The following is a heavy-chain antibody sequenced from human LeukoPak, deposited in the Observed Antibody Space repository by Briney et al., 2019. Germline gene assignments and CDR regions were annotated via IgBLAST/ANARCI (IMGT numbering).Heavy chain of an antibody. CDR2: IKQDGSEK. D-gene: IGHD2-15*01. CDR1: GFTFSTYW. J-gene: IGHJ4*02. CDR3: VRDWGGSGHRFDS. V-gene: IGHV3-7*05. Sequence: PGGSLRLSCAASGFTFSTYWMSWVRQAPGKGLEWVANIKQDGSEKFYVDSVKGRFTISRDKANNSLDLQMNSLRVEDTAVYYCVRDWGGSGHRFDSWGQGTLVPVSS.